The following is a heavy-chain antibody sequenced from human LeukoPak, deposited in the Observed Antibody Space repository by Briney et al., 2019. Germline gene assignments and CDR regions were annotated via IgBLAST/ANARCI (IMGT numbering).Heavy chain of an antibody. D-gene: IGHD5-12*01. CDR3: AGRISGYGFDP. Sequence: SETLSLTCTVSGGSISSYGWSWIRQPAGKGLEWIGRTYTSESTNYNPSLKSRVTISVDKSKNQFSLTLRSVTAADTAVYYCAGRISGYGFDPWGQGTLVTVSS. CDR2: TYTSEST. CDR1: GGSISSYG. J-gene: IGHJ5*02. V-gene: IGHV4-4*07.